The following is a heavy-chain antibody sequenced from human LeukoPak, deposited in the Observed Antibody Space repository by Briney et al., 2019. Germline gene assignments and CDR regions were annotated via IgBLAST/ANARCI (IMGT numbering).Heavy chain of an antibody. CDR2: IYPGDSDT. V-gene: IGHV5-51*01. D-gene: IGHD3-3*01. CDR3: ARQNDFRLDY. Sequence: LGESLKISCKGSGYTFSSYWIGCVRQMPGKGLEWMGIIYPGDSDTRYSPSLQGQVTISVDTSIGTAYLQWSSLKASDTAIYYCARQNDFRLDYWGQGTLVTVSS. CDR1: GYTFSSYW. J-gene: IGHJ4*02.